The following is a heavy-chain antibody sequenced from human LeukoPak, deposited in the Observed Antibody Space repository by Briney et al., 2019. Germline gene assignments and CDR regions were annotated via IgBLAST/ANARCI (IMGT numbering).Heavy chain of an antibody. Sequence: WESLSLTWTVSGGSISSYYRSWIRQPAGKGLEWIVFIYTGGTTNYNPSLKSRVTMSVDTSKNQFSLKLSSVTAADTAVYYCARCPRGRCSSTSCYTGYWFDPWGQGTLVTVSS. CDR1: GGSISSYY. CDR3: ARCPRGRCSSTSCYTGYWFDP. D-gene: IGHD2-2*02. J-gene: IGHJ5*02. CDR2: IYTGGTT. V-gene: IGHV4-4*07.